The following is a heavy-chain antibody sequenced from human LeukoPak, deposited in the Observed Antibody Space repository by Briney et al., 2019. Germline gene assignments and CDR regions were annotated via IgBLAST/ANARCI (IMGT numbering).Heavy chain of an antibody. J-gene: IGHJ4*02. V-gene: IGHV3-23*01. D-gene: IGHD4-17*01. CDR2: IDASGGAT. CDR3: ARARTTRGFDY. Sequence: GGSLRLSCAASGFTFSNYAMYWVRQAPGKGLEWVSSIDASGGATYYADSVKGRFTISRDNSKNTFYLQMNSLRAEDTAVYYCARARTTRGFDYWGQGTLVTVSS. CDR1: GFTFSNYA.